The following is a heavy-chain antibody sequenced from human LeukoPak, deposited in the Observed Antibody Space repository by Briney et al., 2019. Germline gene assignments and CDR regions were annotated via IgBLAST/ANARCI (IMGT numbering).Heavy chain of an antibody. CDR3: AREGVYSPDPSSYHRHAFDV. CDR1: GDNFSSYV. D-gene: IGHD3-16*02. J-gene: IGHJ3*01. Sequence: SVKVSCKASGDNFSSYVITWVRLAPGQGLECMGRIIPTFDVANFAQKFKGRVTITADKSTNTAHLELSSLRSEDTAVYYCAREGVYSPDPSSYHRHAFDVWGKGTVLIVSS. V-gene: IGHV1-69*04. CDR2: IIPTFDVA.